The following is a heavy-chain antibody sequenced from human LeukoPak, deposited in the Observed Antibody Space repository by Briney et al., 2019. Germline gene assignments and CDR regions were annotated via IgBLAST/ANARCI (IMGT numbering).Heavy chain of an antibody. Sequence: SETLSLTCVVYGGSFSGDYWSWIRQPPGRGLEWIGEINHSGRTNYNPSLKSRVTISVDTSKNQFSLKLSSVTAADTAVYYCARVDTAMNWFDPWGQGTLVTVSS. CDR1: GGSFSGDY. CDR2: INHSGRT. J-gene: IGHJ5*02. V-gene: IGHV4-34*01. D-gene: IGHD5-18*01. CDR3: ARVDTAMNWFDP.